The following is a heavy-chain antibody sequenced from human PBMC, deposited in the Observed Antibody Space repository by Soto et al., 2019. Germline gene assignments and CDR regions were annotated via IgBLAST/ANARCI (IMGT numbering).Heavy chain of an antibody. CDR3: ATEGAYYDILDGMDV. J-gene: IGHJ6*02. CDR2: FDPEDGET. D-gene: IGHD3-9*01. CDR1: GYTLTELS. V-gene: IGHV1-24*01. Sequence: GASVKVSCKVSGYTLTELSMHWVRQAPGKGLEWMGGFDPEDGETIYAQKFQGRVTMTEDTSTDTAYMELSSLRPEDTAVYYCATEGAYYDILDGMDVWGQGTTVTVSS.